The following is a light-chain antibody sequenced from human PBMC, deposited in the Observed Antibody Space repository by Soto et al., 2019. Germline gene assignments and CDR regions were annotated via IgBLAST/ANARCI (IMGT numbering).Light chain of an antibody. V-gene: IGLV3-25*03. CDR2: NDI. CDR3: QSADSSGTSVV. Sequence: SYELTQPPSVSVSPGQTARITCSGDALPKQYVYWYQQKPGQAPVLVMKNDIERPSGIPERLSGSSSGTTVTLTISGVQAGDEADYYCQSADSSGTSVVFGRGTKVTVL. J-gene: IGLJ3*02. CDR1: ALPKQY.